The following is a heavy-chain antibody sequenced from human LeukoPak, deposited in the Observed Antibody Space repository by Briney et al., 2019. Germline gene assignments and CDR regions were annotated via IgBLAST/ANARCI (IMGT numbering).Heavy chain of an antibody. V-gene: IGHV3-53*01. CDR3: AKDSAKKYDDY. Sequence: GGSLRLSCAASGFIVSSNYMSWVRQAPGKGLEWVSVIYSSGGTKYADSVKGRFTISRDNSKNTLYLQMNSLRAEDTAVYYCAKDSAKKYDDYWGQGTLVTVSS. CDR2: IYSSGGT. J-gene: IGHJ4*02. CDR1: GFIVSSNY. D-gene: IGHD2/OR15-2a*01.